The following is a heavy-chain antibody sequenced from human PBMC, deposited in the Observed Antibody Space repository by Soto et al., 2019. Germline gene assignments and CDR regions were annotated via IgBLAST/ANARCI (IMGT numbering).Heavy chain of an antibody. Sequence: PGGSLRLSCEGSGFIFSSFAMTWVRQVTGKGLEWVSSITPSGNETYYADSVKGRFTISRDNSKNMLYLQMNSLRVEDTAIYYCAGSKKYYQGGYWGQGTTVTVSS. CDR3: AGSKKYYQGGY. V-gene: IGHV3-23*01. CDR1: GFIFSSFA. D-gene: IGHD3-16*01. J-gene: IGHJ4*02. CDR2: ITPSGNET.